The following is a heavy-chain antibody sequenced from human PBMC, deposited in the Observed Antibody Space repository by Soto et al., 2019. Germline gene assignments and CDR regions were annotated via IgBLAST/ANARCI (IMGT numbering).Heavy chain of an antibody. J-gene: IGHJ6*03. CDR2: IWYDGSNK. Sequence: QVQLVESGGGVVQPGRSLRLSCAASGFTFSSYGMHWVRQAPGKGLEWVAVIWYDGSNKYYADSVKGRFTISRDNSKNSLYLQMNSLRAVDTAVYYCARCYGSGYYYYYYMDVWGKGTTVTVSS. CDR3: ARCYGSGYYYYYYMDV. V-gene: IGHV3-33*01. CDR1: GFTFSSYG. D-gene: IGHD3-10*01.